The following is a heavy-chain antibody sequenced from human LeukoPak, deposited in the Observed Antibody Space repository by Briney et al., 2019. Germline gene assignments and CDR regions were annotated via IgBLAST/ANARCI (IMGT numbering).Heavy chain of an antibody. Sequence: PGGSLRLSCAASGFTFDGYAMHWVRQAPGKGLEWVSGISWNSGTIGYADSVKGRFTISRDNAKNSLYLQMNSLRAEDTALYYCAKSFSSTSMPPNVWGQGTLVTVSS. CDR2: ISWNSGTI. CDR3: AKSFSSTSMPPNV. D-gene: IGHD2-2*01. J-gene: IGHJ4*02. CDR1: GFTFDGYA. V-gene: IGHV3-9*01.